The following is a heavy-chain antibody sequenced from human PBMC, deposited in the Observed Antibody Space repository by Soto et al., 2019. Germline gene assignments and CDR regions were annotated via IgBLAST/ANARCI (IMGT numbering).Heavy chain of an antibody. D-gene: IGHD3-10*02. CDR3: ARGLSMFPVPAGYYYGMDV. J-gene: IGHJ6*02. Sequence: TGGSLRLSCAASGFTFSSYSMNWVRQAPGKGLEWVSSISSSSSYIYYADSVKGRFTISRDNAKNSLYLQMNSLRAEDTAVYYCARGLSMFPVPAGYYYGMDVWGQGTTVSVSS. V-gene: IGHV3-21*01. CDR2: ISSSSSYI. CDR1: GFTFSSYS.